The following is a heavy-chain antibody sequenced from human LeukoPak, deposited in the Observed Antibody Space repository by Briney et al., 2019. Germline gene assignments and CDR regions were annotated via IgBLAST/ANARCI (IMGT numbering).Heavy chain of an antibody. D-gene: IGHD5-24*01. J-gene: IGHJ4*02. CDR3: AIVATVTANFNY. CDR1: GFTFSSYA. CDR2: IDNSGGVT. Sequence: GGSLRLSCAASGFTFSSYAMNWVRQAPGKGLEWVSAIDNSGGVTYYADSVKGRFTISRGNSKNTLYLQMSSLRVEDTAIYYCAIVATVTANFNYWGQGTLLTVSS. V-gene: IGHV3-23*01.